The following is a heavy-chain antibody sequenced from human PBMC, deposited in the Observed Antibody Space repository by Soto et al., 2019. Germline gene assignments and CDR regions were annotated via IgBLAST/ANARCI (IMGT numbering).Heavy chain of an antibody. CDR2: IYYSGST. J-gene: IGHJ4*02. D-gene: IGHD3-3*01. CDR3: ARRRSGWGYC. CDR1: GDSITSSSYY. Sequence: QLQLQESGPGLVKPSETLSLTCTVSGDSITSSSYYWAWIRQPPGKGLEGVGSIYYSGSTYYNPSLKSRVTIAVDTSTTQFSLKLSSVTASDTAVYYCARRRSGWGYCWGQGALVTVSS. V-gene: IGHV4-39*01.